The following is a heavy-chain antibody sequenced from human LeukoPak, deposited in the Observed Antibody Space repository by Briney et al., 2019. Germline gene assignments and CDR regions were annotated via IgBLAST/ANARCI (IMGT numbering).Heavy chain of an antibody. J-gene: IGHJ4*02. D-gene: IGHD3-10*01. CDR1: GGTFSSYA. CDR3: ARGYYGSGSYFDY. V-gene: IGHV1-69*05. Sequence: GASVKVSCKASGGTFSSYAISWVRQAPGQGLEWMGRIIPIFGTANYAQKFQGRVTITTDESTSTAYMELSSLRSEDTAVYYCARGYYGSGSYFDYWGQGTLVTVSS. CDR2: IIPIFGTA.